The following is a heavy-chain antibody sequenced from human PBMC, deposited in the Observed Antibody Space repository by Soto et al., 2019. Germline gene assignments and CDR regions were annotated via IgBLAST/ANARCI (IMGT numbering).Heavy chain of an antibody. CDR2: IYYSGST. Sequence: SETLSLTCTVSGGSISSSSYYWGWIRQPPGKGLEWIGSIYYSGSTYYNPSLKSRVTISVDTSKNQFSLKLSSVTAADTAVYYCAGLGGTTPRRSDWGQGTLVTVSS. V-gene: IGHV4-39*01. CDR1: GGSISSSSYY. CDR3: AGLGGTTPRRSD. J-gene: IGHJ4*02. D-gene: IGHD1-1*01.